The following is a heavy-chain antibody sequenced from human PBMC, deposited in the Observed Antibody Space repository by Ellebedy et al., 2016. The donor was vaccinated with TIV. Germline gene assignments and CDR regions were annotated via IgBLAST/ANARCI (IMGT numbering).Heavy chain of an antibody. V-gene: IGHV1-69*06. CDR1: GGTFSSYA. J-gene: IGHJ4*02. D-gene: IGHD2-2*01. Sequence: SVKVSXXASGGTFSSYAISWVRQAPGQGLEWMGGIIPIFGTANYAQKFQGRVTITADKSTSTAYMELSSLRSEDTAVYYCARAALPVSVVPAATRHWGQGTLVTVSS. CDR3: ARAALPVSVVPAATRH. CDR2: IIPIFGTA.